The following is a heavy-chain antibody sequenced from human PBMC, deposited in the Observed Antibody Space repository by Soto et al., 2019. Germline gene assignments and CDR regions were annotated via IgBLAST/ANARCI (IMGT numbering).Heavy chain of an antibody. J-gene: IGHJ4*02. CDR2: FSGGRDTT. D-gene: IGHD2-2*01. CDR3: AKATSATCTGSSCYSFDY. CDR1: GFTFSSYA. V-gene: IGHV3-23*01. Sequence: VQLLESGGGLVQPGGSLRLSCVASGFTFSSYAMSWVRQAPGQRLEWVATFSGGRDTTWHADSVKGRFTVSRDSSKNTLSLQINILRPEDTALCYCAKATSATCTGSSCYSFDYWGQGTRVTVSS.